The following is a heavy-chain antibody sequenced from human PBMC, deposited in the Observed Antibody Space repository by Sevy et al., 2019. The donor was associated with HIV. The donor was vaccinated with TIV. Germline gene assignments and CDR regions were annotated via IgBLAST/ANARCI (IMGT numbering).Heavy chain of an antibody. CDR3: ASTRDYYDSSAYYFDY. V-gene: IGHV1-24*01. J-gene: IGHJ4*02. CDR1: GYTLTELS. D-gene: IGHD3-22*01. CDR2: FDPEDGKT. Sequence: SSVKVSCNVSGYTLTELSIHWVRQAPGKGLEWLVTFDPEDGKTIYAQNFQGRVTMTEDTSTDTTYMELSSLRSEDTAVYYCASTRDYYDSSAYYFDYWGQGTLVTVSS.